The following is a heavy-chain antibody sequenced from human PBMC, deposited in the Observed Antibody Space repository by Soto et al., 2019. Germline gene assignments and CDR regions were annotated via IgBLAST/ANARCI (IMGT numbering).Heavy chain of an antibody. Sequence: GASVKVSCKASGGTFSSYAISWVRQAPGQGLELMGGIIPIFGTANYAQKFQGRVTITADESTSTAYMELSSLRSEDTAVYYCARGEIQRITIFGVVRGYFDYWGQGTLVTVYS. V-gene: IGHV1-69*13. CDR3: ARGEIQRITIFGVVRGYFDY. D-gene: IGHD3-3*01. CDR1: GGTFSSYA. J-gene: IGHJ4*02. CDR2: IIPIFGTA.